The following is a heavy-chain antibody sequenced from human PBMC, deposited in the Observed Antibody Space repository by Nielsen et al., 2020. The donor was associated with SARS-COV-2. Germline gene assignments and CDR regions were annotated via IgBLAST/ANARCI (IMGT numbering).Heavy chain of an antibody. V-gene: IGHV1-46*01. CDR1: GYTFISFY. CDR3: ARWDYATASIDY. Sequence: SVKVSCKASGYTFISFYILWVRQAPGQGLESMGIISPSGGGTTYAQNFQGRVTMTRDTSMSTIYMELNSLRSEDTAVYYCARWDYATASIDYWGQGTLVTVSS. J-gene: IGHJ4*02. D-gene: IGHD4-17*01. CDR2: ISPSGGGT.